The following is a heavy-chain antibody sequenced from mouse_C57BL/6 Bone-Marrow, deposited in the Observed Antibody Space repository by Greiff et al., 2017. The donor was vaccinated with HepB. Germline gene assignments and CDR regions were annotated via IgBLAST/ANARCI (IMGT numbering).Heavy chain of an antibody. Sequence: VKLVESGPGLVQPSQCLSITCTVSGFSLTSYGVHWVRQSPGKGLEWLGVIWRGGSTDYNAAFMSRLSITKDNSKGQVFFKMNSLQADDTAIYYCAEGGLEGWYFDVWGTGTTVTVSS. J-gene: IGHJ1*03. CDR1: GFSLTSYG. CDR2: IWRGGST. CDR3: AEGGLEGWYFDV. D-gene: IGHD2-2*01. V-gene: IGHV2-5*01.